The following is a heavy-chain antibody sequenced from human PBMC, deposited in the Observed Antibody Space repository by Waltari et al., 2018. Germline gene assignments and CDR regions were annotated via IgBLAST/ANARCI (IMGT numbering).Heavy chain of an antibody. Sequence: VELVQSGAEVKKPGATVKLSCKASGYTFMAYFMHWVQQAPGKGLEWMGRIDPEDGETVYSEKFQGRVTITADTSTDTAYMELSSLTSGDTAVYYCAPLPGGSGQTFDYWGQGTLVTVSS. J-gene: IGHJ4*02. D-gene: IGHD3-10*01. CDR1: GYTFMAYF. CDR3: APLPGGSGQTFDY. V-gene: IGHV1-69-2*01. CDR2: IDPEDGET.